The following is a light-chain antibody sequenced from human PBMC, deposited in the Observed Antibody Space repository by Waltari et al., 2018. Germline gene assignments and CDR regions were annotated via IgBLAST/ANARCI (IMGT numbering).Light chain of an antibody. Sequence: QSVLPQPPSASGTPGQRVTISCSGRSSNIGSNPVNWYQQLPGTAPSLLIYGDNRRPSGVPDRFSGSKSGTSASLAISGLQAEDEADYYCSSYAGSNRVVFGGGTKLTVL. CDR2: GDN. V-gene: IGLV1-44*01. CDR1: SSNIGSNP. J-gene: IGLJ2*01. CDR3: SSYAGSNRVV.